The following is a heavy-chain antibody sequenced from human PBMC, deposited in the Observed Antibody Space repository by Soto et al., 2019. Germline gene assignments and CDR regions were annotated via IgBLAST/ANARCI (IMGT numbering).Heavy chain of an antibody. CDR1: GFTFSSYS. Sequence: GGSLRLSCAASGFTFSSYSMNWVRRAPGKGLEWVSYISSSSSTIYYADSVKGRFTISRDNAKNSLYLQMNSLRDEDTAVYYCARESRFLEWLSLNWFDPWGQGTLVTVSS. V-gene: IGHV3-48*02. J-gene: IGHJ5*02. CDR3: ARESRFLEWLSLNWFDP. CDR2: ISSSSSTI. D-gene: IGHD3-3*01.